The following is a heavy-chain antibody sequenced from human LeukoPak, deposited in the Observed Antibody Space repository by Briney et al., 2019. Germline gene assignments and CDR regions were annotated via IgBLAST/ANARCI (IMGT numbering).Heavy chain of an antibody. V-gene: IGHV4-59*01. D-gene: IGHD2-15*01. J-gene: IGHJ6*02. CDR3: AGGYCSGGSCHDYYYYGMDV. CDR2: IYYSGST. CDR1: GGSISSYY. Sequence: KPSETLSLTCIVSGGSISSYYWSWIRQPPGKGLEWIGYIYYSGSTNYNPSLKSRVTISVDTSKNQFSLKLSSVTAADTAVYYCAGGYCSGGSCHDYYYYGMDVWGQGTTVTVSS.